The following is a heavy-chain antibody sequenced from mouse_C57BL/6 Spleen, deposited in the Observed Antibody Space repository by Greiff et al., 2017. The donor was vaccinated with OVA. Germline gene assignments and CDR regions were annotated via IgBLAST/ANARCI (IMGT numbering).Heavy chain of an antibody. J-gene: IGHJ2*01. CDR3: ARSRYDYGFDY. CDR2: INPKNGGT. Sequence: VQLQQSGPELVKPGASVKMSCKASGYTFTDYNMHWVKQSPGKSLEWIGYINPKNGGTSYNQKFKGKATLTVNKSSSTAYMALRSLTSEDSADYYCARSRYDYGFDYGGQGTTLTVSS. V-gene: IGHV1-22*01. CDR1: GYTFTDYN. D-gene: IGHD2-4*01.